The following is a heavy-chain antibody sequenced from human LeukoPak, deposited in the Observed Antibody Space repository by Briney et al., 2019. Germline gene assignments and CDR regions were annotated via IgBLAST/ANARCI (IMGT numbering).Heavy chain of an antibody. D-gene: IGHD6-6*01. J-gene: IGHJ4*02. CDR2: IYYSGST. V-gene: IGHV4-59*01. CDR1: GGSISSYY. Sequence: TSETLSLTCTVSGGSISSYYWSWIRRPPGKGLEWIGYIYYSGSTNYNPSLKSRVTISVDTSKNQFSLKLSSVTAADTAVYYCARDRPSYSSSSGFDYWGQGTLVTVSS. CDR3: ARDRPSYSSSSGFDY.